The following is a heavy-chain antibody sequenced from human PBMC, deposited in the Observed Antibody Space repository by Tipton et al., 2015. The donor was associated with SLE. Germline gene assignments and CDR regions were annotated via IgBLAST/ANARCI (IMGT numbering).Heavy chain of an antibody. CDR1: GFTFSSYA. J-gene: IGHJ5*02. CDR3: TKGGSGWLDNWFDP. D-gene: IGHD6-19*01. Sequence: SLRLSCAASGFTFSSYAIHWVRQTPEKGLEWVSVITGSGGNTYHADSVKGRFTISRDNSKTTLFLQMNSLRAEDTALYYCTKGGSGWLDNWFDPWGQGTLVTVSS. V-gene: IGHV3-23*01. CDR2: ITGSGGNT.